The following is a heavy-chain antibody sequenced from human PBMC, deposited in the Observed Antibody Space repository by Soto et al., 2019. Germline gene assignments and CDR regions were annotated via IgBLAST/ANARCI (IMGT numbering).Heavy chain of an antibody. CDR1: GGSFSSYH. CDR2: INHLTTT. D-gene: IGHD5-18*01. V-gene: IGHV4-34*01. CDR3: ARGYDTALAPIF. J-gene: IGHJ4*02. Sequence: SETLSLTCAVYGGSFSSYHWSWIRQTPGKGLEWIGEINHLTTTNYNPSLKSRVIISLDTPKNQFSLKLSSVTAADTAVYYCARGYDTALAPIFWGQGILVTVYS.